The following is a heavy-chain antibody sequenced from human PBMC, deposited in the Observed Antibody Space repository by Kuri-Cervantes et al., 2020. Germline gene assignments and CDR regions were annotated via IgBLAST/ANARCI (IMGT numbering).Heavy chain of an antibody. J-gene: IGHJ5*02. CDR1: GGSFSGYY. D-gene: IGHD1-14*01. CDR2: INHSGST. Sequence: GSLRLSCAVYGGSFSGYYWSWIRQPPGKGLEWIGEINHSGSTNYNPSLKSRVTISVDTSKNQFSLKLSSVTAADAAVYYCAKGASYGATGVFDPWGQGMQVTVSS. CDR3: AKGASYGATGVFDP. V-gene: IGHV4-34*01.